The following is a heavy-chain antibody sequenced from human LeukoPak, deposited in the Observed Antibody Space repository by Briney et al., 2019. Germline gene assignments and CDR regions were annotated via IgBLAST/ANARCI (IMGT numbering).Heavy chain of an antibody. V-gene: IGHV1-18*01. Sequence: GASVKVSCKASGYTFISYGVTWVRQAPGQGLEWMGWISGYNGDTNYAQNLQDRVTMTTDTSTSTAYMELRSLRSDDTAVYYCARGELLWFEESILYNWFDPWGQGTLVTVSS. CDR2: ISGYNGDT. CDR3: ARGELLWFEESILYNWFDP. J-gene: IGHJ5*02. D-gene: IGHD3-10*01. CDR1: GYTFISYG.